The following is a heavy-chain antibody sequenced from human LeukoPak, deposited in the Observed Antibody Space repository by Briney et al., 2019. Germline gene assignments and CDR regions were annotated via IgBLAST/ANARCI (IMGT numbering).Heavy chain of an antibody. D-gene: IGHD3-22*01. J-gene: IGHJ3*02. CDR3: ARMRYDSSGYYPDAFDI. Sequence: ASVKVSCKASGYTFTGYYMHWVRQAPGQGLEWMGWINPNRGGTNYAQKFQGRVTMTRDTSISTAYMELSRLRSDDTAVYYCARMRYDSSGYYPDAFDIWGQGTMVTVSS. CDR2: INPNRGGT. CDR1: GYTFTGYY. V-gene: IGHV1-2*02.